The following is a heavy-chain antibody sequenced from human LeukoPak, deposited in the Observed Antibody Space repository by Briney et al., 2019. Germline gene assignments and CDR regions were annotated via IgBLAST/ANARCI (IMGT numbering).Heavy chain of an antibody. J-gene: IGHJ4*02. D-gene: IGHD5-12*01. Sequence: KSSQILSLTCTVSGGSISSGDYYWSWIRQPPGKGLEWIGYIYYSGSTYYNPSLKSRVTISVDTSKNQFSLKLSSVTAADTAVYYCARGNSGYDQGDFDYWGQGTLVTVSS. CDR3: ARGNSGYDQGDFDY. CDR1: GGSISSGDYY. V-gene: IGHV4-30-4*01. CDR2: IYYSGST.